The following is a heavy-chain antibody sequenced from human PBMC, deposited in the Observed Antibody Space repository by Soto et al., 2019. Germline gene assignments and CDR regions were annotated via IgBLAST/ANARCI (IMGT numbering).Heavy chain of an antibody. V-gene: IGHV4-30-4*01. Sequence: PSETLSLTCTVSGGSISSGGYYWSWIRQPPGKGLEWIGYIYYSGSTYYNPSLKSRVTISVDTSKNQFSLKLSSVTAADTAVYYCARSPLYGDYAFTINYYYYGMDVWGQGTTVTVSS. D-gene: IGHD4-17*01. CDR2: IYYSGST. J-gene: IGHJ6*02. CDR1: GGSISSGGYY. CDR3: ARSPLYGDYAFTINYYYYGMDV.